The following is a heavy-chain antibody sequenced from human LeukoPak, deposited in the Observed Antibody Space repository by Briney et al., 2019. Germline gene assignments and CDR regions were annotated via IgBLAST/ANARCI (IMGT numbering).Heavy chain of an antibody. D-gene: IGHD5-18*01. J-gene: IGHJ4*02. CDR1: GFTFSSQA. CDR3: AKERHTYGYSSVYLDY. Sequence: PGGSLRLSCAASGFTFSSQAMSWVRQAPGKGLEWVSGINSGGSTYYADSVKGRFAISRDNSKNTLFLQMNSLRAEDTAVYYCAKERHTYGYSSVYLDYWGQGTLVTVSS. V-gene: IGHV3-23*01. CDR2: INSGGST.